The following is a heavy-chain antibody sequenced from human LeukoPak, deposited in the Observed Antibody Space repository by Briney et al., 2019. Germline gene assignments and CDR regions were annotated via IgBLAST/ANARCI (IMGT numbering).Heavy chain of an antibody. V-gene: IGHV3-30*02. D-gene: IGHD6-13*01. CDR1: GFTFRDFG. J-gene: IGHJ5*02. CDR3: VKGGSSSHNWFDP. Sequence: GGSLRLSCATSGFTFRDFGMHWVRQAPGKGLEWVAFIRNDGSKDYYPDSVKGRFTISRDNSRTTLYLQMHSLRIEDTAVYYCVKGGSSSHNWFDPWGQGILVTVSS. CDR2: IRNDGSKD.